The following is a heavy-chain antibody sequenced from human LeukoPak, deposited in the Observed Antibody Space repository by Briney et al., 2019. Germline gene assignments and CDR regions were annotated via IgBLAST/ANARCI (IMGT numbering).Heavy chain of an antibody. J-gene: IGHJ4*02. CDR3: ARAHDYSNYDYDY. Sequence: ASVKVSCKASGYTFTSYDINWVRQATGQGLEWMGWMNPNSGNTGYAQKFQGRVTMTRNTSISTAYMELSSLRSEDTAVYYCARAHDYSNYDYDYWGQGTLVTVSS. CDR1: GYTFTSYD. D-gene: IGHD4-11*01. V-gene: IGHV1-8*01. CDR2: MNPNSGNT.